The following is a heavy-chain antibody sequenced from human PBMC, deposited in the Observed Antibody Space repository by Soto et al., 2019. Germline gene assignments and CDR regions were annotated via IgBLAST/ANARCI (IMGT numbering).Heavy chain of an antibody. Sequence: PGGSLRLSCAASGFTFSSYDMHWVRQATGKGLEWVSAIGTAGDTYYPGSVKGRFTISRENAKNSLYLQMNSLRAEDTAVYYCARDPTTDDTDYGMDVGGQGTTVTVTS. CDR1: GFTFSSYD. CDR2: IGTAGDT. CDR3: ARDPTTDDTDYGMDV. D-gene: IGHD5-18*01. V-gene: IGHV3-13*01. J-gene: IGHJ6*02.